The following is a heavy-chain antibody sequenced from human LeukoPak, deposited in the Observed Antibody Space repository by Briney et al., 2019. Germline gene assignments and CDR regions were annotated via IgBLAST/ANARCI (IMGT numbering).Heavy chain of an antibody. J-gene: IGHJ4*02. CDR3: ARRLLGIAAAESQFDY. CDR2: IYPGDPDT. Sequence: GESLKISCKGSGYSFTSYWIGWVRQMPGKGLEWMGIIYPGDPDTRYSPSFQGQVTISADKSISTAYLQWSSLKASDTAMYYCARRLLGIAAAESQFDYWGQGTLVTVSS. V-gene: IGHV5-51*01. D-gene: IGHD6-13*01. CDR1: GYSFTSYW.